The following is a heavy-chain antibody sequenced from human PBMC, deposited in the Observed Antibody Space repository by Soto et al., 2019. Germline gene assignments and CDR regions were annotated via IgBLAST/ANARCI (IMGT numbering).Heavy chain of an antibody. CDR1: GDSSVSSSSYY. CDR3: ASEVSSTDGMDV. CDR2: IYYTGNT. V-gene: IGHV4-39*01. J-gene: IGHJ6*02. D-gene: IGHD2-15*01. Sequence: SETLSLTCTVSGDSSVSSSSYYWGWIRQPPGKGLEWIGSIYYTGNTFYSPSFRSRLTISVDTSKSQFSLKLRSVTAADTATYYCASEVSSTDGMDVWGQGTEVTVSS.